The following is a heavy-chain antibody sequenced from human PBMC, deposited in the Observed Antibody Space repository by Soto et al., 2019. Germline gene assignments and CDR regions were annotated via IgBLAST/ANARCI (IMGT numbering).Heavy chain of an antibody. V-gene: IGHV1-69*01. D-gene: IGHD6-25*01. J-gene: IGHJ6*02. CDR3: ARSIAAGQYGMDV. Sequence: QVQLVQSGAEVKKPGSSVKVCCKASGGTFSSYAISWVRQAHGQGLEWMGGIIPIFVTANYAQKFQDRVTISADESTTTAYMELSSMRPEETAVEYCARSIAAGQYGMDVWGQGTTVTGYS. CDR2: IIPIFVTA. CDR1: GGTFSSYA.